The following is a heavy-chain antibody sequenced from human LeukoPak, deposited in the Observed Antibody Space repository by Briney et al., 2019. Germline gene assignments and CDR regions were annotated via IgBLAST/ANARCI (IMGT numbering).Heavy chain of an antibody. V-gene: IGHV4-30-4*07. CDR2: IYYSGYT. CDR3: ARRKSPYSFGGYYYYYMDV. D-gene: IGHD2-15*01. J-gene: IGHJ6*03. CDR1: GGSISSGGYS. Sequence: TLSLTCTVSGGSISSGGYSWSWIRQPPGKRLEWIGYIYYSGYTYYNPSLKSRVTISVDTSKNQFSLKLSSVTAADTAVYYCARRKSPYSFGGYYYYYMDVWGKGTTVTVSS.